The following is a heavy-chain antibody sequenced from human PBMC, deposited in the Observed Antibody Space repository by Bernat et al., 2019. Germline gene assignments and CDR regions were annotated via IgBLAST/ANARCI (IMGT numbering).Heavy chain of an antibody. CDR1: GFSLSTSGVG. Sequence: QITLKESGPTLVKPTQTLTLTCTFSGFSLSTSGVGVGWIRQPPGKALEWLALIYWDDDKRYSPSLKSRLTITKDTSKNQVVLTMTNMDPVDTATYYCALRDVMVRGVTCGYWGQGTLVTVSA. V-gene: IGHV2-5*02. D-gene: IGHD3-10*01. J-gene: IGHJ4*02. CDR2: IYWDDDK. CDR3: ALRDVMVRGVTCGY.